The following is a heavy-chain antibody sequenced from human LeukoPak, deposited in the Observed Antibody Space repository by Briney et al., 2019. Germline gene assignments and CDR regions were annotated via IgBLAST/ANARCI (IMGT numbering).Heavy chain of an antibody. Sequence: GGSLRHSCAASGFTVSSNYMSWVRQAPGKGLEWVSVIYSGGSTYYADSVKCRFTISRDNSRNTLYLQMNSLRAEDTAVYYCARDPSGGMDVWGQGTTVTVSS. CDR3: ARDPSGGMDV. CDR2: IYSGGST. CDR1: GFTVSSNY. J-gene: IGHJ6*02. V-gene: IGHV3-66*01.